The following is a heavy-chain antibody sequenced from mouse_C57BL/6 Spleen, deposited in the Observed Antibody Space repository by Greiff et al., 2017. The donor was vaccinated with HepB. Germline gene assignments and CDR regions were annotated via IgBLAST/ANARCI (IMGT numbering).Heavy chain of an antibody. Sequence: EVHLVESGPGLVKPSQSLSLTCSVTGYSITSGYYWNWIRQFPGNKLEWMGYISYDGSNNYNPSLKNRISITRDTSKNQFFLKLNSVTTEDTATYYCARDEGYYGSSSGYFDVWGTGTTVTVSS. D-gene: IGHD1-1*01. CDR3: ARDEGYYGSSSGYFDV. J-gene: IGHJ1*03. V-gene: IGHV3-6*01. CDR1: GYSITSGYY. CDR2: ISYDGSN.